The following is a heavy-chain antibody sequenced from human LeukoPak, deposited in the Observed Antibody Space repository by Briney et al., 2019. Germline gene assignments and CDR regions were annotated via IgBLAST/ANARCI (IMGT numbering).Heavy chain of an antibody. D-gene: IGHD3-10*01. CDR2: INQDGSEK. V-gene: IGHV3-7*05. CDR3: ARGGSRTFDN. Sequence: GGSLRLSCAASGFTFSSYAMSWVRQAPGKGLEWVAKINQDGSEKYYVDSVKGRFTITRDNAKNSLYLQLNSLRADDTAVYYCARGGSRTFDNWGQGTLVAVSS. CDR1: GFTFSSYA. J-gene: IGHJ4*02.